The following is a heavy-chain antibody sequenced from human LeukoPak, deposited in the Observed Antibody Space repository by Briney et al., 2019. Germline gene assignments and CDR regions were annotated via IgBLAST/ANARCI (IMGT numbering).Heavy chain of an antibody. D-gene: IGHD3-16*01. CDR1: GGSISGYY. CDR2: IYFSGTT. V-gene: IGHV4-4*07. CDR3: ARDPSIRFPNWFDP. Sequence: SETLSLTCTVSGGSISGYYWNWIRQPAGKAPEWIGRIYFSGTTDYDPSLKSRVTMSVDTSKNQFSLKLSSVTAADTAVYYCARDPSIRFPNWFDPWGQGTLVTVSS. J-gene: IGHJ5*02.